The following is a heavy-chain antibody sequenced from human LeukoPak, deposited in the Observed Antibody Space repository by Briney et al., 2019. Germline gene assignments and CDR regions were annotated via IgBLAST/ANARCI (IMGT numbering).Heavy chain of an antibody. J-gene: IGHJ4*02. V-gene: IGHV3-7*01. D-gene: IGHD3-22*01. CDR1: GFTFSSYW. CDR3: ARDGRAGSGYYRKDDY. Sequence: PGGSLRLSCAASGFTFSSYWMTWVRQAPGKGLEWVANIKQDGSEKYYVDSVKGRFTISRDNAKNSLYLQMCSLRAEDTAVYYCARDGRAGSGYYRKDDYWGQGTLVTVSS. CDR2: IKQDGSEK.